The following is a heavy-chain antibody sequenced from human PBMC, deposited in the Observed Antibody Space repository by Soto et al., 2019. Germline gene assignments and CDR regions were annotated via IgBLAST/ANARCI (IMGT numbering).Heavy chain of an antibody. V-gene: IGHV1-18*04. D-gene: IGHD6-19*01. CDR2: ISTYNGNT. J-gene: IGHJ5*02. CDR3: ARVVGGIPVAGSWNWFDP. CDR1: GYTFTSYA. Sequence: ASVKVSCKASGYTFTSYALSWVRHAPGQGLEWTGWISTYNGNTNYAQNLQGRVTMTTDISTNTAYMELRILRSDDTAVYYCARVVGGIPVAGSWNWFDPWGQGTLVT.